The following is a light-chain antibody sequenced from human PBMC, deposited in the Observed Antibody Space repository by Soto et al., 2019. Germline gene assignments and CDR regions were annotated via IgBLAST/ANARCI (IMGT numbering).Light chain of an antibody. Sequence: QSALTQPASVSGSPGQSITISCTGTSSDVGGYNYVSWYQQHPGKVPRLMIYEVSNRPSGLSNRFSGSKSGNTASLTISGLQVEDEADDYCSSYTSSNTWVFGGGTKLTVL. J-gene: IGLJ3*02. V-gene: IGLV2-14*01. CDR3: SSYTSSNTWV. CDR1: SSDVGGYNY. CDR2: EVS.